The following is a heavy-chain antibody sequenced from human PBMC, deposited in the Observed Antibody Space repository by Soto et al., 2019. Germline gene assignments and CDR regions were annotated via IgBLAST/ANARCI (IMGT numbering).Heavy chain of an antibody. CDR2: INAGNGNT. CDR1: GYTFTSYA. J-gene: IGHJ3*02. D-gene: IGHD2-15*01. V-gene: IGHV1-3*01. CDR3: ARLYCSGCSRYLGAFGI. Sequence: QVQLVQSGAEVKKPGASVKVSCKASGYTFTSYAMHWVRQAPGQRLEWMGWINAGNGNTKYSQKFQGRVTITRDTSASTAYMELSSLRSEDTAVYYCARLYCSGCSRYLGAFGIWGQGTMVTVSS.